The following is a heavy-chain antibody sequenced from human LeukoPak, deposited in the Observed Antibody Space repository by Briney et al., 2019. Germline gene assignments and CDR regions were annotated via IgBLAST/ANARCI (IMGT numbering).Heavy chain of an antibody. J-gene: IGHJ4*02. Sequence: GSLGLSCAASGFTFSSDAMNWVRQAPGKGLGWVSHISGGSSSIHYADSVKGRFTISRDNARNSLYLQMNSLRVEDTALYYCARDWSYWGQGTLVTVSS. CDR2: ISGGSSSI. CDR1: GFTFSSDA. V-gene: IGHV3-48*01. CDR3: ARDWSY. D-gene: IGHD3-3*01.